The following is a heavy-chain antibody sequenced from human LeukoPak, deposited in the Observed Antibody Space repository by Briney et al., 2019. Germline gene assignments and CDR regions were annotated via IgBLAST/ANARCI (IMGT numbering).Heavy chain of an antibody. J-gene: IGHJ3*02. CDR2: IYPGDSDP. D-gene: IGHD5-24*01. CDR3: VRRDGLGAFDI. Sequence: GESLKIPCSGPGYRFTNYWIGWVRQIPGKGLASIGIIYPGDSDPSYSPPFQGQLPTPPDQSISTAYLQWSSLKASDTAMYFCVRRDGLGAFDIWGQGTMVTVSS. V-gene: IGHV5-51*01. CDR1: GYRFTNYW.